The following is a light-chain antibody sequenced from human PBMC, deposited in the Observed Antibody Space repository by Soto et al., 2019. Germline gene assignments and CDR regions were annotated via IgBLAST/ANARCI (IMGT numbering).Light chain of an antibody. CDR2: AAS. Sequence: DIQMTQSPSSLSASVGDRVTITCRASQSISSYLNWYQQKPGTAPKLLIYAASSLQSGVPSRFCGSGSGTDFTLTISSLQPEDFATYHCQQSYSTPYTFGQGTKLEIK. V-gene: IGKV1-39*01. CDR3: QQSYSTPYT. CDR1: QSISSY. J-gene: IGKJ2*01.